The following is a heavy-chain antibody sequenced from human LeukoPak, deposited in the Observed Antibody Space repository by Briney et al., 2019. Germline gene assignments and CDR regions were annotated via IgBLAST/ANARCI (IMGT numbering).Heavy chain of an antibody. V-gene: IGHV3-64D*09. Sequence: GGSLRLSCSASGFTFSSYAMHWVRQAPGKGLEYVSAISSNGGSTYYADSLKGRFTISRDNSKNTLYLQMSSLRAEDTAVYYCVAGYSSSWSYFDYWGQGTLVTVSS. CDR2: ISSNGGST. D-gene: IGHD6-13*01. J-gene: IGHJ4*02. CDR3: VAGYSSSWSYFDY. CDR1: GFTFSSYA.